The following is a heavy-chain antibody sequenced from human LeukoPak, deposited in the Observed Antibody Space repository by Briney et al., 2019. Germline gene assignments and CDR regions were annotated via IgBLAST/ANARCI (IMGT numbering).Heavy chain of an antibody. D-gene: IGHD2-15*01. CDR1: GFTFNIYA. CDR2: ILPDGSDK. V-gene: IGHV3-30-3*01. Sequence: PGGSLRLSCAASGFTFNIYAIHWVRQAPGKGLEWVAVILPDGSDKYYADSVKGRYTISRDNSKNTLYLQMNSLRAEDTAMYYCARSEDYCSGGSCYAHWGQGILVTVSS. CDR3: ARSEDYCSGGSCYAH. J-gene: IGHJ4*02.